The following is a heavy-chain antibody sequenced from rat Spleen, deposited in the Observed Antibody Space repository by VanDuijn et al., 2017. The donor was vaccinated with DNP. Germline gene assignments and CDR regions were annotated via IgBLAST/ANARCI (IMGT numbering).Heavy chain of an antibody. V-gene: IGHV5-25*01. J-gene: IGHJ3*01. Sequence: EVQLVESGGGLVQPGRSLKLSCAASGFTFSNYYMAWVRQAPKKGLEWVAAINTSGRRSYYPDSVKGRFTISRDNTKSSLYLQMNSLKSEDTATYYCARHGTTEADRFAYWGQGTLVTVSS. D-gene: IGHD1-11*01. CDR1: GFTFSNYY. CDR2: INTSGRRS. CDR3: ARHGTTEADRFAY.